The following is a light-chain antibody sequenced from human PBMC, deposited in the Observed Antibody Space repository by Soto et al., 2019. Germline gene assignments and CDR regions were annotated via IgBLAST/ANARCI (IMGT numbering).Light chain of an antibody. Sequence: QSALTQPASGSGSPGQSITISCTGTSGDIGSYNRVSWYQQHPGKAPKLIIYEVTDRPSGVSNRFSGSKSGNTASLTISGLQAEDEAEYYCLMYYGGGWVFGGGTKLTVL. CDR3: LMYYGGGWV. J-gene: IGLJ3*02. CDR1: SGDIGSYNR. CDR2: EVT. V-gene: IGLV2-14*01.